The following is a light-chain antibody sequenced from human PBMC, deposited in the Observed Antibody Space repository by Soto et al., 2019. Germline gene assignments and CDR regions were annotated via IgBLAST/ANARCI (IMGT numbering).Light chain of an antibody. J-gene: IGLJ1*01. CDR1: ALPKQY. Sequence: YELTQQPSVSVSPGQTARITCSGDALPKQYAYWYQQKPGQAPVLVIYKDSERPSGIPVRFSGSSSVTTVTLTISGVQAEDEADYYCQSADSSGTYYVFGTGTKVTVL. CDR3: QSADSSGTYYV. CDR2: KDS. V-gene: IGLV3-25*02.